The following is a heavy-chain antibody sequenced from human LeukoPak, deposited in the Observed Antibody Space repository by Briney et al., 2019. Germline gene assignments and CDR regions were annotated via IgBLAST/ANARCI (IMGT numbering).Heavy chain of an antibody. D-gene: IGHD5-12*01. Sequence: GSLRLSCAASGFTFSSYSMNWVRQAPGKGLEWIGEINHSGSTNYNPSLKSRVTISVDTSKNQFSLKLSSVTAADTAVYYCARAHTLDIAELGMDYWGQGTLVTVSS. CDR2: INHSGST. V-gene: IGHV4-34*01. CDR1: GFTFSSYS. J-gene: IGHJ4*02. CDR3: ARAHTLDIAELGMDY.